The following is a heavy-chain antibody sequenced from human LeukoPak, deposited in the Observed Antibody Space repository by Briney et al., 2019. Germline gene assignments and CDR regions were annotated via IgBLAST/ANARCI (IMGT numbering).Heavy chain of an antibody. CDR3: VRQTTRTDRSYFDY. D-gene: IGHD1/OR15-1a*01. J-gene: IGHJ4*02. V-gene: IGHV3-13*01. Sequence: GGSQTLLCTASGLPFSSYDMHWVRQPTGKGLEWVSAIGAAGDTYYPGSVKGRFTLSRENAKNSLYLQVNSLRAGDAAVHYCVRQTTRTDRSYFDYWGQGTLVTVAS. CDR2: IGAAGDT. CDR1: GLPFSSYD.